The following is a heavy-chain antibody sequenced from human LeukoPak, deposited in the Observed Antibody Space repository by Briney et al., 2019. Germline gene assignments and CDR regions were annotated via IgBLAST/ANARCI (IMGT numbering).Heavy chain of an antibody. CDR2: IYYSGST. CDR3: ARGIYCSSSSCYYYFDY. D-gene: IGHD2-2*01. J-gene: IGHJ4*02. V-gene: IGHV4-59*01. CDR1: GDSISSYY. Sequence: PSETLSLTCTVSGDSISSYYWSWIRQPPGKGLEWIGYIYYSGSTNYNPSLKSRVTISVDTSKNQFSPKLNSVTAADTAVYYCARGIYCSSSSCYYYFDYWGQGTLVTVSS.